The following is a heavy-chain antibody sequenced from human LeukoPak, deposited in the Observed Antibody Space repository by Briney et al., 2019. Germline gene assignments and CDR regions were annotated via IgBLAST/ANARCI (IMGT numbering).Heavy chain of an antibody. CDR3: AKDEVVRGLVIRFDY. J-gene: IGHJ4*02. D-gene: IGHD3-10*01. Sequence: PGGSLRLSCAASGFTFSSYAMSWVRQAPGKGLEWVSAISGSGGSTYYADSVKGRFTISRDNSKNTLYLQMNSLRAEDTAMYYCAKDEVVRGLVIRFDYWGQGTLVTVSS. V-gene: IGHV3-23*01. CDR1: GFTFSSYA. CDR2: ISGSGGST.